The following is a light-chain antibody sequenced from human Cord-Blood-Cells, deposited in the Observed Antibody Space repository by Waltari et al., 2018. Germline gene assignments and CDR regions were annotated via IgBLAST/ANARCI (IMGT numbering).Light chain of an antibody. Sequence: DTQLTPTPSSLSASLVDRVTSTCRARQSIRSYLKWYQQKPGKAPKLLIYAASSLQSGVPSRFSGSGSGTDFTLTISSLQPEDFATYYCQQSYSTPLTFGGGTKVEIK. V-gene: IGKV1-39*01. CDR2: AAS. CDR1: QSIRSY. J-gene: IGKJ4*01. CDR3: QQSYSTPLT.